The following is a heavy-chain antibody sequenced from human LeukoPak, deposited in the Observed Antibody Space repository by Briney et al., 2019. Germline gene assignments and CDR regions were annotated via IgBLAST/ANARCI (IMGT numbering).Heavy chain of an antibody. CDR1: GGSFSGYY. Sequence: SETLSLTCAVYGGSFSGYYWSWIRQPPGKGLEWIGEINHSGSTNYNPSLKSRVTMSLDTSKNQFSLKLRSVTAADTAVYYCATGSSYPPGELDYWGQGTLVTVSS. CDR2: INHSGST. D-gene: IGHD3-16*02. J-gene: IGHJ4*02. CDR3: ATGSSYPPGELDY. V-gene: IGHV4-34*01.